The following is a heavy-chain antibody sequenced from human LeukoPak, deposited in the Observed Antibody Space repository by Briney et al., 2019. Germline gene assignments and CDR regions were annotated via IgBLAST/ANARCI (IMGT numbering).Heavy chain of an antibody. D-gene: IGHD6-13*01. CDR2: INHSGST. CDR1: GGSFSGYY. CDR3: ARGRFTIAAAGRRSEYFQH. V-gene: IGHV4-34*01. Sequence: SETLSLTCAVYGGSFSGYYWSWIRQPPGKGLEWIGEINHSGSTNYNPSLKSRVTISVDTSKNQFSLKLSSVTAADTAVYYCARGRFTIAAAGRRSEYFQHRGQGTLVTVSS. J-gene: IGHJ1*01.